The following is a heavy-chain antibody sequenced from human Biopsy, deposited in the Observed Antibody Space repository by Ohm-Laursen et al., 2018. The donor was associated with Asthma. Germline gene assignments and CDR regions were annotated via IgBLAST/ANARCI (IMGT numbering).Heavy chain of an antibody. V-gene: IGHV4-39*01. Sequence: VTLSLTCPVSNGSISSNFYYWGWIRQPPGKGLEWVGSIHKNGIGYYKSSLKSRLTISVDTSKNQFSLKVTSVTAADTAVYYCARQKLAAAEGPFDLWGQGTMVTVSS. CDR1: NGSISSNFYY. CDR3: ARQKLAAAEGPFDL. CDR2: IHKNGIG. J-gene: IGHJ3*01. D-gene: IGHD6-13*01.